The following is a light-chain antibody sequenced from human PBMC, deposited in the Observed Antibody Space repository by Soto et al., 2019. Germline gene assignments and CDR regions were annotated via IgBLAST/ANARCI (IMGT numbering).Light chain of an antibody. CDR3: NSYTSSSTVI. Sequence: QSVLTQPASVSGSPGQSITISCTGTSSDVGGYNHVSWYQQKPGKAPKVIIFEVSNRPSGVSNRFAGSKSGNTASLTISGLQAEDEADYYCNSYTSSSTVIFGGGTKLTVL. CDR2: EVS. J-gene: IGLJ2*01. CDR1: SSDVGGYNH. V-gene: IGLV2-14*01.